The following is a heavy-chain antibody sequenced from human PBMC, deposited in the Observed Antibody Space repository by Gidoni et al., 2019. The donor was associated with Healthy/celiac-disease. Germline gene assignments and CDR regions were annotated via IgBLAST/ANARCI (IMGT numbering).Heavy chain of an antibody. CDR1: GGSFSGYY. Sequence: QVQLQQWGAGLLKPSETLSLTCAVYGGSFSGYYWSWIPQPPGKGLEWIGEINHSGSTNYNPSLKSRVTISVDTSKNQFSLKLSSVTAADTAVYYCARGKFRYSSSPGTDAFDIWGQGTMVTVSS. J-gene: IGHJ3*02. V-gene: IGHV4-34*01. D-gene: IGHD6-6*01. CDR2: INHSGST. CDR3: ARGKFRYSSSPGTDAFDI.